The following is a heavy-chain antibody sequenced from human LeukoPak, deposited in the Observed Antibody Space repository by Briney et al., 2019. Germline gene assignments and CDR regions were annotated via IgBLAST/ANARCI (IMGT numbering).Heavy chain of an antibody. Sequence: GGSLRLACAASGNYWMHWVRQVPGKGLVWVSHINSDGSWTSYADSVKGRFTISKDNAKNTVYLQMNSLRAEDTAVYYCVSFYETYWGRGTLVTV. CDR1: GNYW. CDR2: INSDGSWT. J-gene: IGHJ4*02. CDR3: VSFYETY. V-gene: IGHV3-74*01. D-gene: IGHD2/OR15-2a*01.